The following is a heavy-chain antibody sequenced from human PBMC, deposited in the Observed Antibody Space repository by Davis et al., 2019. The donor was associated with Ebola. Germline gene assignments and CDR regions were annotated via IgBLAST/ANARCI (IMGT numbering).Heavy chain of an antibody. CDR3: AREIVVVVAATGAFDI. V-gene: IGHV3-33*01. CDR2: IWYDGSNK. J-gene: IGHJ3*02. D-gene: IGHD2-15*01. Sequence: PGGSLRLSCAASGFTFSSYGMHWVRQAPGKGLEWVAVIWYDGSNKYYADSVKGRFTISRDNSKNTLYLQMNSLRAEDTAVYYCAREIVVVVAATGAFDIWGQGTMVTVSS. CDR1: GFTFSSYG.